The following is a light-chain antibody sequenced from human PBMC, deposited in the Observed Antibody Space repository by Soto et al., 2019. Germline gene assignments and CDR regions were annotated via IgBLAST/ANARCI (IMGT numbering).Light chain of an antibody. CDR1: QSVTSSY. CDR2: GAS. V-gene: IGKV3-20*01. CDR3: QKCGTSPLT. Sequence: EIVLTQSPGTLSLSPGERATLSCRASQSVTSSYLAWYQQKPGQAPRLLIYGASSRATGIPDRFSGSGSGTDFTLTISRLEPEDFAVYYCQKCGTSPLTFGGGTKVDI. J-gene: IGKJ4*01.